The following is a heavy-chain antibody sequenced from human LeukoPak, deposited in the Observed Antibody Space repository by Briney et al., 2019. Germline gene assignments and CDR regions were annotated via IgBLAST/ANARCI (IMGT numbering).Heavy chain of an antibody. CDR3: ARDLCSSTSCYPTDYYYYGMDV. V-gene: IGHV1-18*01. J-gene: IGHJ6*02. D-gene: IGHD2-2*01. CDR1: GYTFTSYG. CDR2: ISAYNGNT. Sequence: ASVKVSCKASGYTFTSYGISWVRQAPGQGLEWMGWISAYNGNTNYAQKFQGRVTMTTDTSTSTAYMELRSLRSDDTAVYYCARDLCSSTSCYPTDYYYYGMDVWGQGATVTVSS.